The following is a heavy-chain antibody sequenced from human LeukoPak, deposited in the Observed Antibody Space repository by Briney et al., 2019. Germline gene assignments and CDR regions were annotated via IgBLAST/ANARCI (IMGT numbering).Heavy chain of an antibody. V-gene: IGHV3-30*03. J-gene: IGHJ4*02. Sequence: GGSLRLSCAASGFTFSSYGMHWVRQAPGKGLEWVAVISYDGSNKYYADSVKGRSTISRDNSKNTLYLQMNSLRAEDTAVYYCWGFDYWGQGTLVTVSS. D-gene: IGHD7-27*01. CDR1: GFTFSSYG. CDR3: WGFDY. CDR2: ISYDGSNK.